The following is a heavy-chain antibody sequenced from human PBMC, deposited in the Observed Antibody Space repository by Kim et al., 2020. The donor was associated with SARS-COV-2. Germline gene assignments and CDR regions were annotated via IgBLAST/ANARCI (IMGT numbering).Heavy chain of an antibody. Sequence: SETLSLTCTVSGGSISSYYWSWIRQPPGKGLERIGYIYFSGSTNYNPSLKSRVTISLDTSKNQFSLKLSSVTAADTAVYYCAREGYYDSSGYYQHDAFDIWGQGTMVTVSS. D-gene: IGHD3-22*01. V-gene: IGHV4-59*01. J-gene: IGHJ3*02. CDR3: AREGYYDSSGYYQHDAFDI. CDR2: IYFSGST. CDR1: GGSISSYY.